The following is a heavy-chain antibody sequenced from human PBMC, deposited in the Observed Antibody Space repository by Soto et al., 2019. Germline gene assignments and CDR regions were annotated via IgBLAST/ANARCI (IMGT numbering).Heavy chain of an antibody. CDR2: INAGNGNT. V-gene: IGHV1-3*01. CDR1: GYTFTSYA. Sequence: ASVKVSCKASGYTFTSYAMHWVRQAPGQRLEWMGWINAGNGNTKYSQKFQGRVTITRDTSASTAYMELSSLRSEDTAVYYCARALVVVAATHYYYYYMDVWGKGTTVTVSS. J-gene: IGHJ6*03. CDR3: ARALVVVAATHYYYYYMDV. D-gene: IGHD2-15*01.